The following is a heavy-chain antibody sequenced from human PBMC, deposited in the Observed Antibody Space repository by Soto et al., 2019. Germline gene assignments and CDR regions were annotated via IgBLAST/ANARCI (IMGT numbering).Heavy chain of an antibody. D-gene: IGHD6-13*01. CDR3: ARHGSSSWNGDSWFDP. Sequence: EVQLVQSGAEVKKPGESLKISCKGSGYSFTSYWIGWVRQMPGKGVEWMGIIYPGDSDTRYSPSFQGQVTISADKSISTAYLQWSSLKASDTAMYYCARHGSSSWNGDSWFDPWGQGTLVTVSS. J-gene: IGHJ5*02. CDR2: IYPGDSDT. CDR1: GYSFTSYW. V-gene: IGHV5-51*01.